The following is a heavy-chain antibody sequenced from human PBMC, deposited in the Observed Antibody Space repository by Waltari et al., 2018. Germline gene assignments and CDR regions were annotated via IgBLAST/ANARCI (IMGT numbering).Heavy chain of an antibody. CDR1: GFTFSSYS. V-gene: IGHV3-48*01. CDR3: ARDRGWGFDY. Sequence: EVQLVESGGGLVQPGGSLRLSCAASGFTFSSYSMNWVRQAPGKGLEWVSYISSSSSTIYYADSVKGRFTISRDNAKNSLYLQMNSLRAEDTAVYYCARDRGWGFDYWGQGTLVTVSS. D-gene: IGHD3-16*01. CDR2: ISSSSSTI. J-gene: IGHJ4*02.